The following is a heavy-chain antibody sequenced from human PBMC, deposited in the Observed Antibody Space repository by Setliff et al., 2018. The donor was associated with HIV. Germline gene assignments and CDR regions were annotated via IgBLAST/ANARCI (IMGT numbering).Heavy chain of an antibody. CDR2: ISSNGGST. CDR1: GFTFSSYA. Sequence: PGGSLRLSCAASGFTFSSYAMHWVRQAPGKGLEYVSAISSNGGSTYYADSVKGRFTISRDNSKNTLYLQMGSLRAEDMAVYYCARRGYCSSTTCYYDYWGQGTLVTVSS. V-gene: IGHV3-64*02. CDR3: ARRGYCSSTTCYYDY. J-gene: IGHJ4*02. D-gene: IGHD2-2*01.